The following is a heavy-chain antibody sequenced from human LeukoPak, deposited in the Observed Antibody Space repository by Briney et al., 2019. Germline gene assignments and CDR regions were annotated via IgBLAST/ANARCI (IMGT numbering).Heavy chain of an antibody. Sequence: ASVKVSCKVSGYTLTELSMHWVRQAPGKGLEWMGGFDPEDGETIYAQKFQGRVTMTEDTSTDTAYMELSSPRSEDTAVYYCATDLYYYDSSGYPEATAPVSWGQGTLVTVSS. CDR2: FDPEDGET. J-gene: IGHJ4*02. CDR1: GYTLTELS. V-gene: IGHV1-24*01. CDR3: ATDLYYYDSSGYPEATAPVS. D-gene: IGHD3-22*01.